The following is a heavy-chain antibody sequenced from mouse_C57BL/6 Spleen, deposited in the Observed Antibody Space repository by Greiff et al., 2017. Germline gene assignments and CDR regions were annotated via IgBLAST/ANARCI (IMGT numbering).Heavy chain of an antibody. D-gene: IGHD2-12*01. CDR2: IDPETGGT. CDR3: TMAYYSLYAMDY. V-gene: IGHV1-15*01. CDR1: GYTFTDYE. J-gene: IGHJ4*01. Sequence: QVQLQQSGAELVRPGASVTLSCKASGYTFTDYEMHWVKQTPVHGLEWIGAIDPETGGTAYNQKFKGKAILTADKSSSTAYMELRSLTSEDSAVYYCTMAYYSLYAMDYWGQGTSVTVSS.